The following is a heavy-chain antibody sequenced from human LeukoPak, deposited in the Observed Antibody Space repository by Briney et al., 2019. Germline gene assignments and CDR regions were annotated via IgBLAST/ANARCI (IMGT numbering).Heavy chain of an antibody. V-gene: IGHV3-7*01. Sequence: PGGSLRLSCAASGFTFSSNWMSWVRRAPGKGLEWVANIKQDGSEKYYVDSVKGRFSISRDNAKNSLYLQMNSLRAEDTAVYYCARDKPQGVKADYWGQGTLVTVSS. CDR3: ARDKPQGVKADY. D-gene: IGHD2-21*01. J-gene: IGHJ4*02. CDR2: IKQDGSEK. CDR1: GFTFSSNW.